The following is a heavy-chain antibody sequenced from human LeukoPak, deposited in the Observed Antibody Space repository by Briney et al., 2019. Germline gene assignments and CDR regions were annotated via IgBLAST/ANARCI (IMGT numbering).Heavy chain of an antibody. D-gene: IGHD3-10*01. CDR2: IYWDDDK. CDR1: GFSLSTSGVG. CDR3: AHRRPDYYGSGSYLWFDP. V-gene: IGHV2-5*02. J-gene: IGHJ5*02. Sequence: SGPTLVNPTQTLTLTCTFSGFSLSTSGVGVGWIRQPPGKALEWLALIYWDDDKRYSPSLKSRLTITKDTSKNQVVLTMTNMDPVDTATYYCAHRRPDYYGSGSYLWFDPWGQGTLVTVSS.